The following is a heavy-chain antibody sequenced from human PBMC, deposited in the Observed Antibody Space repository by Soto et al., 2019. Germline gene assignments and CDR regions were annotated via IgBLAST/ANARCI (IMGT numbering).Heavy chain of an antibody. CDR1: GYTFTSYA. CDR2: INAGNGNT. V-gene: IGHV1-3*01. CDR3: ARASRGLVGAFDI. D-gene: IGHD6-6*01. J-gene: IGHJ3*02. Sequence: ASLKVSCKASGYTFTSYAMHWVRQAPGQRLEWMGWINAGNGNTKYSQKFQGRVTITRDTSASTAYMELSSLRSEDTAVYYCARASRGLVGAFDIWGQGTMVTVSS.